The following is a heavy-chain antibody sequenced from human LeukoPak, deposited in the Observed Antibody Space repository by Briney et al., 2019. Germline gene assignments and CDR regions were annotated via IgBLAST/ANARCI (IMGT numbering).Heavy chain of an antibody. CDR1: GFTFSSYA. J-gene: IGHJ4*02. V-gene: IGHV3-23*01. CDR2: ISGSGGST. D-gene: IGHD3-3*01. Sequence: PGGSLRLSCAASGFTFSSYAMSWVRQAPGKGLEWVSAISGSGGSTYYADSVKGRFTISRDNSKNTLYLQMNSLRAEDTAVYYCAKGPYDFWSMGGYFDYWGQGTLVTVSS. CDR3: AKGPYDFWSMGGYFDY.